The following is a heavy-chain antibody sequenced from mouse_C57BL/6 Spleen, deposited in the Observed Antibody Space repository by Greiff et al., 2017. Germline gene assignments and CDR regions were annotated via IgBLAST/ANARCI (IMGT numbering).Heavy chain of an antibody. D-gene: IGHD1-1*01. CDR1: GFTFSDYG. V-gene: IGHV5-17*01. Sequence: EVKVEESGGGLVKPGGSLKLSCAASGFTFSDYGMHWVRQAPEKGLEWVAYISSGSSSIYYADTVKGRFTISRDNAKNTLFLQMTSLRSEDTAMYYCARSNYYGSSYGFAYWGQGTLVTVSA. CDR3: ARSNYYGSSYGFAY. J-gene: IGHJ3*01. CDR2: ISSGSSSI.